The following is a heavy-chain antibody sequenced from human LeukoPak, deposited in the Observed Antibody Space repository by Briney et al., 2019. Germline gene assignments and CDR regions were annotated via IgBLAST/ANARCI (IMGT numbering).Heavy chain of an antibody. V-gene: IGHV1-2*02. CDR3: ASKWVTYYYNISAYHNPTEVFVI. Sequence: ASVKVSCKASGYTFTGYYMHWVRQAPGQGLEWMGWINPNSGGTNYAQKFQGRVTMTRDTSISTAYMELSRLRSDDTAVYYCASKWVTYYYNISAYHNPTEVFVIWGKGTMSPSLQ. J-gene: IGHJ3*02. CDR2: INPNSGGT. CDR1: GYTFTGYY. D-gene: IGHD3-22*01.